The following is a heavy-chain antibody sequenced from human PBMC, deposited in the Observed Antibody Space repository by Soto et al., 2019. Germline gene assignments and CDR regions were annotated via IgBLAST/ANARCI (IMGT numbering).Heavy chain of an antibody. CDR3: AKLEVRGYGSGSFDY. D-gene: IGHD3-10*01. CDR1: GFTFDDYA. Sequence: EVQLVESGGGLVQPGRSLRLSCAASGFTFDDYAMHWVRQAPGKGLEWVSGISWNSGSIGYADSVKGRFTISRDNAKNSLYLQMNSLRAEDTALYYCAKLEVRGYGSGSFDYWGQGTLVTVSS. CDR2: ISWNSGSI. J-gene: IGHJ4*02. V-gene: IGHV3-9*01.